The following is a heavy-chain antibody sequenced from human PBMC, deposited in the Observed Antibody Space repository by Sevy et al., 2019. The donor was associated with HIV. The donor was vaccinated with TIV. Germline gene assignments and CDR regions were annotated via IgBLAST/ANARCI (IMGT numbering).Heavy chain of an antibody. D-gene: IGHD3-10*01. J-gene: IGHJ3*02. CDR2: ISGSGGST. CDR1: GFTFSSYA. CDR3: AKKPRGADDAFDI. V-gene: IGHV3-23*01. Sequence: GGSLRLSCAASGFTFSSYAMSWVRQAPGKGLEWVSAISGSGGSTYYADSVKGRFTISRDNPKNTLYLQMNSLRAEDTAVYYCAKKPRGADDAFDIWGQRTMVTDSS.